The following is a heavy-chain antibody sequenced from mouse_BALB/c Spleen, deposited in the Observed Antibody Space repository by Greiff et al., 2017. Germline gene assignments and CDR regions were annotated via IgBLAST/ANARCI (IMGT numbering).Heavy chain of an antibody. D-gene: IGHD1-2*01. J-gene: IGHJ4*01. CDR2: ISSGGSYT. Sequence: EVQGVESGGGLVKPGGSLKLSCAASGFTFSSYAMSWVRQSPEKRLEWVAEISSGGSYTYYPDTVTGRFTISRDNAKNTLYLEMSSLRSEDTAMYYCARGRTTATNVPYAMDYWGQGTSVTVSS. V-gene: IGHV5-9-4*01. CDR1: GFTFSSYA. CDR3: ARGRTTATNVPYAMDY.